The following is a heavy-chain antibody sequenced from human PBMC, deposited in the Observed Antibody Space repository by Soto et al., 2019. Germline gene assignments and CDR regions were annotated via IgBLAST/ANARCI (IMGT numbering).Heavy chain of an antibody. Sequence: SLNRAASGSYSSSGCDSLSLIRQPPGKGLEWIGYIYHSGSTYYNPSLKSRVTISVDRSKNQFSLKLSSVTAADTAVYYSARVSCGGSCLDYWGQGTLVTVSS. CDR3: ARVSCGGSCLDY. J-gene: IGHJ4*02. D-gene: IGHD2-15*01. CDR1: GSYSSSGCDS. V-gene: IGHV4-30-2*01. CDR2: IYHSGST.